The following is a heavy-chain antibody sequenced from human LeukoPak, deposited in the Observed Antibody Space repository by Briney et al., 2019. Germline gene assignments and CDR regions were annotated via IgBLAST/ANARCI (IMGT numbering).Heavy chain of an antibody. D-gene: IGHD3-22*01. V-gene: IGHV1-2*02. CDR3: AREYYYDSSGYPLGAFDI. CDR2: INPNSGGT. CDR1: GYTFTGYY. Sequence: ASVKVSCTASGYTFTGYYMHWVRQAPGQGLEWMGWINPNSGGTNYAQKFQDRVTMTRDTSISTAYMELSRLRSDDTAVYYCAREYYYDSSGYPLGAFDIWGQGTMVTVSS. J-gene: IGHJ3*02.